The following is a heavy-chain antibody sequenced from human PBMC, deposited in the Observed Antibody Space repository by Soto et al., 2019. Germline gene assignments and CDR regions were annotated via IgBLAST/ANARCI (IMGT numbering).Heavy chain of an antibody. Sequence: ASVKVSCKASGYTFTSYYMHWVRQAPGQGLEWMGIINPSGGSTSYAQKFQGRVTVTRDTSTSTVYMELSSLRSEDTAVYYCARGIGGSGEDYYYGMDVWGQGTTVTVSS. CDR2: INPSGGST. CDR1: GYTFTSYY. D-gene: IGHD2-15*01. J-gene: IGHJ6*02. V-gene: IGHV1-46*01. CDR3: ARGIGGSGEDYYYGMDV.